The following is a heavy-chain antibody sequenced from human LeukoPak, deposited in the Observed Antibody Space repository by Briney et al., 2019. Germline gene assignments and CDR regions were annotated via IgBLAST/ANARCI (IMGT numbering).Heavy chain of an antibody. CDR3: ARDLSARTPYDSSGYGDY. D-gene: IGHD3-22*01. J-gene: IGHJ4*02. CDR1: GGTFSSYA. CDR2: IIPILGIA. V-gene: IGHV1-69*04. Sequence: GASVKVSCKASGGTFSSYAISWVRQAPGQGLEWMGRIIPILGIANYAQKFQGRVTITADKSTSTAYMKLSSLRSEDTAVYYCARDLSARTPYDSSGYGDYWGQGTLVTVSS.